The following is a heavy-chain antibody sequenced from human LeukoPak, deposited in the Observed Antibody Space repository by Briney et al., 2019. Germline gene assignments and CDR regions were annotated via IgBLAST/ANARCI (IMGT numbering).Heavy chain of an antibody. CDR3: AKQLGYCSDGSCYFPY. J-gene: IGHJ4*02. D-gene: IGHD2-15*01. CDR2: ISNNGGYT. V-gene: IGHV3-23*01. Sequence: GGSLRLSCAASGFTFSSSAMSWVCQAPGKGLEWVSAISNNGGYTYYADSVQGRFTISRDNSKSTLCLQMNSLRAEDTAVYYCAKQLGYCSDGSCYFPYWGQGTLVTVSS. CDR1: GFTFSSSA.